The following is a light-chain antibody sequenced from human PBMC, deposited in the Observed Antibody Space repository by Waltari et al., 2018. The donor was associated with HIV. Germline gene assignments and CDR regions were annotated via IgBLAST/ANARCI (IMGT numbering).Light chain of an antibody. CDR3: AVWDGGLNGPE. J-gene: IGLJ3*02. CDR1: NSNIGSNT. CDR2: SDD. Sequence: QSVLTQPPSASGTPGQRVTISCSGSNSNIGSNTVSWYQQLPGTAPKLLIYSDDQRPSGVPDRFSGSKSGTSASLAISGLQSEDEADYYCAVWDGGLNGPEFGGGTKLTVL. V-gene: IGLV1-44*01.